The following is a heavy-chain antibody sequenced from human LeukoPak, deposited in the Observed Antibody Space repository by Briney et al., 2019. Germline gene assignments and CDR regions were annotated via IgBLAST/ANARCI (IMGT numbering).Heavy chain of an antibody. D-gene: IGHD3-10*01. CDR1: GGSLSNTGYY. CDR2: IYYSGST. CDR3: ASAMVRGSYGLRNDY. V-gene: IGHV4-39*07. Sequence: SETLSLTCTVSGGSLSNTGYYWGWIRQPPGKGLEWIGSIYYSGSTDYNPSLKSRVTVSVDTSKNQFSLKLSSVTAADTAVYYCASAMVRGSYGLRNDYWGQGTLVTVSS. J-gene: IGHJ4*02.